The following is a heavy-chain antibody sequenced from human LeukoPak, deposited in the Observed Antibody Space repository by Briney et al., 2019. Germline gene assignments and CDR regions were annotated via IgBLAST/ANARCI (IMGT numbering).Heavy chain of an antibody. Sequence: PSETLSLTCTVSGGSISRYYWTWIRQPPGKGLEWIGDIYYSGSTNYNPSLKSRVTISVDTSKKKFSLKLSSVTAADTAVYYCARDVRYYASGSSFDYWGQGTLATVSS. D-gene: IGHD3-10*01. CDR3: ARDVRYYASGSSFDY. CDR1: GGSISRYY. J-gene: IGHJ4*02. V-gene: IGHV4-59*01. CDR2: IYYSGST.